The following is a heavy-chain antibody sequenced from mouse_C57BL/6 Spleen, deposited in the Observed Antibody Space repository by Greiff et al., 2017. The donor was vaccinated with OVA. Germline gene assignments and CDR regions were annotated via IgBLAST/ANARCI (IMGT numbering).Heavy chain of an antibody. V-gene: IGHV1-64*01. CDR1: GYTFTSYW. J-gene: IGHJ3*01. D-gene: IGHD1-1*01. CDR2: IHPNSGST. Sequence: QVQLQQPGAELVKPRASVKLSCKASGYTFTSYWMHWVKQRPGQGLEWIGMIHPNSGSTNYNEKFKSKATLTVDKSSSTAYMQLSSLTSEDSAVYYCARCYYGSSYEWFAYWGQGTLVTVSA. CDR3: ARCYYGSSYEWFAY.